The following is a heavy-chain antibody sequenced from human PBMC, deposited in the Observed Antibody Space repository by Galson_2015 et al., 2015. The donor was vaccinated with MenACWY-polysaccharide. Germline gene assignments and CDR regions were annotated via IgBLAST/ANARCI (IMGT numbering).Heavy chain of an antibody. CDR2: TNGDGGDT. CDR3: ARASAKYCRGGNCSINCFDP. CDR1: GYTFSCYW. V-gene: IGHV3-74*01. J-gene: IGHJ5*02. D-gene: IGHD2-15*01. Sequence: SLRLSCEASGYTFSCYWMNWVRQAPGKGLVWVSRTNGDGGDTDYADSVKGRFTISRDNDENIRDLQMNSLSAEDTAVYYCARASAKYCRGGNCSINCFDPCGQGTLVTVSS.